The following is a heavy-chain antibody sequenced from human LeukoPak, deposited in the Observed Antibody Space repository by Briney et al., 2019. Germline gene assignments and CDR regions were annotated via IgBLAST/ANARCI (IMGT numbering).Heavy chain of an antibody. CDR2: INQGGSDK. V-gene: IGHV3-7*01. CDR3: TRDRSRAEDD. D-gene: IGHD1-14*01. J-gene: IGHJ4*02. CDR1: LFTFSGHW. Sequence: GGSLRLSCAASLFTFSGHWMSWVRQAPGKGLEGVANINQGGSDKYYVDSVNGRFTISRDNANNLLYLQMNSLRGEDTAVYHCTRDRSRAEDDWGQGTLVTVSS.